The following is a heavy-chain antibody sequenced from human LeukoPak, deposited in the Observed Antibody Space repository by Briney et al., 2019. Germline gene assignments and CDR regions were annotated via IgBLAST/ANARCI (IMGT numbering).Heavy chain of an antibody. CDR1: GFTFSSYS. Sequence: GGSLRLSCAASGFTFSSYSMNWVRQAPGKGLEWVAVISYDGSNKYYADSVKGRFTISRDNSKNTLYLQMNSLRVEDTSVYYCAILPHDWTYYYDSSGYLFDYWGQGTLVTVSS. D-gene: IGHD3-22*01. CDR2: ISYDGSNK. J-gene: IGHJ4*02. V-gene: IGHV3-30*03. CDR3: AILPHDWTYYYDSSGYLFDY.